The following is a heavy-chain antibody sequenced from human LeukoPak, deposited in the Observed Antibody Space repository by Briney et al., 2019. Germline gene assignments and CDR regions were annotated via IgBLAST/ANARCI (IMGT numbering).Heavy chain of an antibody. V-gene: IGHV3-30*02. Sequence: GGSLRLSCAASGFTFSNYGMHWVRQAPGKGLEWVAFIRYDGSNKDYADSVKGRFTISRDNSKNTVYLQLNSLRADDTAVFYCAKDQESGSSGWYAEEVFDSWGQGTLVTVSS. D-gene: IGHD6-19*01. CDR2: IRYDGSNK. CDR3: AKDQESGSSGWYAEEVFDS. CDR1: GFTFSNYG. J-gene: IGHJ4*02.